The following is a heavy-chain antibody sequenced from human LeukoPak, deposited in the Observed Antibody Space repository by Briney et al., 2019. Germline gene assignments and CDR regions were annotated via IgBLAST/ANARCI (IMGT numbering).Heavy chain of an antibody. Sequence: GSLRLSCAASGFTFSSYSMNWVRQAPGKGLEWVSSISSSSSYIYYADSVKGRFTISRDNAKNSLYLQMNSLRAEDTAVYYCARENGGNSAFDYWGQGTLVTVSS. V-gene: IGHV3-21*01. J-gene: IGHJ4*02. CDR3: ARENGGNSAFDY. CDR2: ISSSSSYI. D-gene: IGHD4-23*01. CDR1: GFTFSSYS.